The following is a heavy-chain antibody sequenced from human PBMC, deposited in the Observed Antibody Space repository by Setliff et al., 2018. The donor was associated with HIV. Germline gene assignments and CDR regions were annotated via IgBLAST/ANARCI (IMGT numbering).Heavy chain of an antibody. D-gene: IGHD3-3*01. J-gene: IGHJ3*01. V-gene: IGHV4-38-2*01. CDR2: FYHSGST. CDR3: ARHKTNYDFYAFDV. Sequence: SETLSLTCAVSGYSISSGYYWGWVRQPPEKGLEWIGSFYHSGSTYYNPSLKSRVTISVDTSKNQFSLKLSSVTAADTAVYYCARHKTNYDFYAFDVWGQGTMVTVSS. CDR1: GYSISSGYY.